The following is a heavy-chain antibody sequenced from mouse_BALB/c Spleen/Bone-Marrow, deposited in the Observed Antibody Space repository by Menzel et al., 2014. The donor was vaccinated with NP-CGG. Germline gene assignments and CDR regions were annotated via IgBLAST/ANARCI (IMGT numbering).Heavy chain of an antibody. V-gene: IGHV2-9*02. J-gene: IGHJ2*01. CDR1: GFSLTNYG. CDR2: IWAGGST. CDR3: ATYDYDGRFDY. Sequence: VNLVESGPGLVSPSQNLSITRTVSGFSLTNYGVHWIRQPPGKGLEWLGIIWAGGSTNYNSALMSRLSISKDNSKSXVFFKMNSLQTDDTAIYYCATYDYDGRFDYWGQGTTLTVSS. D-gene: IGHD2-4*01.